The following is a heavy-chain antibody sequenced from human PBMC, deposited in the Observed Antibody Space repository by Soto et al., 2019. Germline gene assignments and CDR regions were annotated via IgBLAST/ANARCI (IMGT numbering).Heavy chain of an antibody. D-gene: IGHD4-17*01. CDR1: GGTLSNYA. V-gene: IGHV1-69*01. CDR2: IIPIFNTA. CDR3: ARVRPTDYVGNYNNGMDV. Sequence: QVQLVQSGAEVKKPGSSVKVSRKASGGTLSNYAFTWVRQAPGQGLEWMGGIIPIFNTANYAQKFQGRVTITADESTSTADMEVNSLRSEDTAVYYCARVRPTDYVGNYNNGMDVWGQGTTVTVSS. J-gene: IGHJ6*02.